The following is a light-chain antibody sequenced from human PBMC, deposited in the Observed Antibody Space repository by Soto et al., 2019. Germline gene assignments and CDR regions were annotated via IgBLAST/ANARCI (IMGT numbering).Light chain of an antibody. CDR2: DAS. J-gene: IGKJ1*01. CDR3: QQYHSYWT. V-gene: IGKV1-5*01. Sequence: DVPMTQSPFSLSASVGDRVTITCRASQTISTYLNWYQHKPGKAPKLLIYDASSLESGVPQRFRGSGSGTEFTLTISSLQTDDFSTYYCQQYHSYWTFGQGTKVDI. CDR1: QTISTY.